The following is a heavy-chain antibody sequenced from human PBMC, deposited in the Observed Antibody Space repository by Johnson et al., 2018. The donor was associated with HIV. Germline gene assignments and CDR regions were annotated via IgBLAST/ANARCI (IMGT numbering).Heavy chain of an antibody. Sequence: QVQLVESGGGLVKPGGSLRLSCAASGFTYSDYYMSWIRQAPGKGLEWVSYITSSGRTTYYADSVKGRFTISRDNSKNTLYLQMNSLRAEDTAVYYCARNLMRYNWNADAFDIWGQGTMVTVSS. CDR1: GFTYSDYY. V-gene: IGHV3-11*04. D-gene: IGHD1-20*01. CDR2: ITSSGRTT. J-gene: IGHJ3*02. CDR3: ARNLMRYNWNADAFDI.